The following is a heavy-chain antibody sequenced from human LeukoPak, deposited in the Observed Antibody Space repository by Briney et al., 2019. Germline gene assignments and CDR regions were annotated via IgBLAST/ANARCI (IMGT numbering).Heavy chain of an antibody. CDR1: GFTFNIYA. V-gene: IGHV3-64*01. CDR3: ARDRSGSGWYYFDY. CDR2: ISYNGTNT. J-gene: IGHJ4*02. Sequence: TGGSLRLSCAASGFTFNIYAIHWVRQAPGKGLEYVSGISYNGTNTYYGNSVKGRFTISRDNSKNTLYLQMASLRAEDMAVYYCARDRSGSGWYYFDYWGQGTLVTVSS. D-gene: IGHD6-19*01.